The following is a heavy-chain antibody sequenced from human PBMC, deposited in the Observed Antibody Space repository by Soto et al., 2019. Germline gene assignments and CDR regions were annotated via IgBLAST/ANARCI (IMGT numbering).Heavy chain of an antibody. CDR3: ARDQLETYDAFDI. D-gene: IGHD1-1*01. Sequence: GGSLRLSCAASGFTFSSYAMHWVRQAPGKGLEWVAVISYDGSNKYYADSVKGRFTISRDNSKNTLYLQMNSLRAEDTAVYYCARDQLETYDAFDIWGQGTMVTVSS. CDR1: GFTFSSYA. J-gene: IGHJ3*02. V-gene: IGHV3-30-3*01. CDR2: ISYDGSNK.